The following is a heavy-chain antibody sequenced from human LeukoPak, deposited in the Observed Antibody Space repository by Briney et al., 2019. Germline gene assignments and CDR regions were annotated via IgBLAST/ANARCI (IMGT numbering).Heavy chain of an antibody. CDR3: AELGITMIGGV. J-gene: IGHJ6*04. Sequence: SGGSLRLSCLVSGFTFDDYAMNWVRQSPGKGLEWVSGINWSGTRTGYADSVKGRFTISRDNAKNSLYLQMNSLRAEDTAVYYRAELGITMIGGVWGKGTTVTISS. CDR2: INWSGTRT. D-gene: IGHD3-10*02. V-gene: IGHV3-20*04. CDR1: GFTFDDYA.